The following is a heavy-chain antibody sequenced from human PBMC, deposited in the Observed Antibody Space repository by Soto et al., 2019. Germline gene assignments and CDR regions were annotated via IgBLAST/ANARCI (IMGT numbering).Heavy chain of an antibody. V-gene: IGHV4-4*02. CDR3: AKTYSSSPTRGMDV. CDR2: IYHSGST. Sequence: SETLSLTCSVSGGSISSSNWWSWVRQPPGKGLEWIGEIYHSGSTNYNPSLKSRVTISVDKSKNQFSLKLSSVTAADTAVYYCAKTYSSSPTRGMDVRGKGTTGTVSS. CDR1: GGSISSSNW. D-gene: IGHD6-6*01. J-gene: IGHJ6*04.